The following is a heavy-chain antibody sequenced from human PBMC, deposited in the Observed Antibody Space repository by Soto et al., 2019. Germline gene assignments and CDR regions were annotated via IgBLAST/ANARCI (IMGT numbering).Heavy chain of an antibody. CDR2: ISYDGSNK. CDR1: GFTFSSYG. Sequence: GGSLRLSSAASGFTFSSYGMHWVRQAPGKGLEWVAVISYDGSNKYYADSVKGRFTISRDTSTNTLYLQMNSLRAEDTAVYYCAKDGIAAAGTYYGMDVWGQGTTVTVSS. D-gene: IGHD6-13*01. J-gene: IGHJ6*02. V-gene: IGHV3-30*18. CDR3: AKDGIAAAGTYYGMDV.